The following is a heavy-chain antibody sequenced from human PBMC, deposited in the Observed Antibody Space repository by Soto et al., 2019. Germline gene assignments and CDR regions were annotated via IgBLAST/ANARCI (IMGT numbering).Heavy chain of an antibody. CDR3: ARGGYCSSTSCPDSPYSYYYGMDV. Sequence: SVKVSCKASGGTFSSYAISWVRQAPGQGLEWMGGIIPIFGTANYAQKFQGRVTITADESTSTAYMELSSLRSEDTAVYYCARGGYCSSTSCPDSPYSYYYGMDVWGQGTTVTVSS. V-gene: IGHV1-69*13. J-gene: IGHJ6*02. CDR1: GGTFSSYA. D-gene: IGHD2-2*01. CDR2: IIPIFGTA.